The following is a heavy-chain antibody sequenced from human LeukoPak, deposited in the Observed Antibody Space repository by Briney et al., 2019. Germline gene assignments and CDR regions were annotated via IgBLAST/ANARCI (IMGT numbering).Heavy chain of an antibody. CDR3: ARDEWGDAFDI. CDR1: GFTFSSYS. CDR2: ISSSSSYI. D-gene: IGHD1-26*01. Sequence: GGSLRLSCAASGFTFSSYSMNWVRQAPGEGLEWVSSISSSSSYIHSADSVRGRFTISRDNAENSLFLQMNSLRAEDTAVYYCARDEWGDAFDIWGQGTMVTVFS. V-gene: IGHV3-21*01. J-gene: IGHJ3*02.